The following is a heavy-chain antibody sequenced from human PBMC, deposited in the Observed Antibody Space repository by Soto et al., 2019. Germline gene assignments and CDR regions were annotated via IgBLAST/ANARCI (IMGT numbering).Heavy chain of an antibody. J-gene: IGHJ6*03. CDR2: MNPNSGNT. V-gene: IGHV1-8*01. CDR1: GYTFTSYD. CDR3: ARGSEEYYYYYYMDV. Sequence: QVQLVQSGAEVKKPGASVKVSCKASGYTFTSYDINWVRQATGQGLEWMGWMNPNSGNTGYAQKFQGRVTMTRNTSISTAYMELSSLRSDDTAVYYCARGSEEYYYYYYMDVWCKGTTVTVSS.